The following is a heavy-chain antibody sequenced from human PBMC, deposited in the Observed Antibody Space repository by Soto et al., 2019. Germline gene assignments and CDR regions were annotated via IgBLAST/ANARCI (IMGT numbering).Heavy chain of an antibody. V-gene: IGHV3-30-3*01. CDR3: ARDFYYYDSSGYYACYFDY. J-gene: IGHJ4*02. D-gene: IGHD3-22*01. Sequence: QVQLVESGGGVVQPGRSLRLSCAASGFTFSSYAMHWVRQAPGKGLEWVAVISYDGSNKYYADSVKGRFTISRDNSKNTLYLQMNSLRAEDTAVYYCARDFYYYDSSGYYACYFDYWGQGTLVTVSS. CDR1: GFTFSSYA. CDR2: ISYDGSNK.